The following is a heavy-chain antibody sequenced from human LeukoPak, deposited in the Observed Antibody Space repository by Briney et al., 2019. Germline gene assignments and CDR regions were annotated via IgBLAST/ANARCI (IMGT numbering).Heavy chain of an antibody. V-gene: IGHV3-33*01. CDR1: GFTFSSYG. CDR2: IWYDGSNK. D-gene: IGHD3-22*01. J-gene: IGHJ4*02. CDR3: ARDLLVDDSSGGPAN. Sequence: PGGSLRLSCAASGFTFSSYGMHWVRQAPGKGLEWVAVIWYDGSNKYYADSVKGRFTISRDNSKNTLYLQMNSLRAEDTAVYYCARDLLVDDSSGGPANWGQGTLVTVSS.